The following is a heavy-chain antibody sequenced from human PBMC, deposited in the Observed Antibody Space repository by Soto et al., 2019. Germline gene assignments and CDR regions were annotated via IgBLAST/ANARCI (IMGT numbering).Heavy chain of an antibody. Sequence: EVQLVESGGGLVQPGGSLRLSCVASGFTFNYYWMHWVRQAPGKGLVWVSRIQSDGSSPDYVDSVKGRFTISRDNAKNTLYMQMSNLRAAATAVYYCAGGGDPDYWGQGTLVTVSS. CDR3: AGGGDPDY. CDR1: GFTFNYYW. V-gene: IGHV3-74*01. D-gene: IGHD2-21*02. CDR2: IQSDGSSP. J-gene: IGHJ4*02.